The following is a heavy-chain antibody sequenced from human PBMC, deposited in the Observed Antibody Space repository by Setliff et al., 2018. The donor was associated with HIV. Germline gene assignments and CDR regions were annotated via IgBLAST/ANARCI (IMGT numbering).Heavy chain of an antibody. Sequence: ASVKVSCKASGYTFTSYGISWVRQAPGQGLEWMGWISGYNGNTNYAQKLQGRVTMTTDTSTKTAYMEVRSLRSDDTAVYYCATDRTQTGISLVRGRLTDPARYPLDYWGQGTLVTVSS. CDR2: ISGYNGNT. J-gene: IGHJ4*02. CDR1: GYTFTSYG. D-gene: IGHD3-10*01. CDR3: ATDRTQTGISLVRGRLTDPARYPLDY. V-gene: IGHV1-18*01.